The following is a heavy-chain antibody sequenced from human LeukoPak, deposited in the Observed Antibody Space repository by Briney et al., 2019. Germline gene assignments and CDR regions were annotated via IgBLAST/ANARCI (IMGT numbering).Heavy chain of an antibody. J-gene: IGHJ4*02. CDR3: ATEDMVVPSLTFDY. Sequence: ASVKVSCKASGYTFTGYYMHWVRQAPGQGLEWMGRINPNSGGTNYAQKFQGRVTMTRDTSISTAYMELSRLRSDDTAVYYCATEDMVVPSLTFDYWGQGTLVTVSS. V-gene: IGHV1-2*06. CDR1: GYTFTGYY. D-gene: IGHD2-15*01. CDR2: INPNSGGT.